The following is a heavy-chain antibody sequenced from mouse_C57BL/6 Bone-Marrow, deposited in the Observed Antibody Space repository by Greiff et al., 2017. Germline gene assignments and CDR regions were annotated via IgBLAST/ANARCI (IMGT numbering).Heavy chain of an antibody. Sequence: EVMLVESGGDLVKPGGSLKLSCAASGFTFSSYGMSWVRQTPDKRLEWVATISSGGSYTYYPDRVKGRFTISRDKAKNILYRRMSSVESEDTAMDYCARPIYYEGYFDYWGQGTTLTVSS. J-gene: IGHJ2*01. CDR3: ARPIYYEGYFDY. CDR1: GFTFSSYG. D-gene: IGHD1-1*01. CDR2: ISSGGSYT. V-gene: IGHV5-6*01.